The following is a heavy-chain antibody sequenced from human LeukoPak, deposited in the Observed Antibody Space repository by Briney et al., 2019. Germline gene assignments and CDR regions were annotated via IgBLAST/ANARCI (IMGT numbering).Heavy chain of an antibody. D-gene: IGHD3-10*01. Sequence: PGGSLRLSCVASGFTFNDYYMSWIRQAPGKGLEWPSCISGSSTYTNYADSVRGRFTISRDNAKNSLYLQVNSLRAEDTAVYYCARAKGRRDYFDYWGQGTLVTVSS. CDR1: GFTFNDYY. V-gene: IGHV3-11*05. J-gene: IGHJ4*02. CDR3: ARAKGRRDYFDY. CDR2: ISGSSTYT.